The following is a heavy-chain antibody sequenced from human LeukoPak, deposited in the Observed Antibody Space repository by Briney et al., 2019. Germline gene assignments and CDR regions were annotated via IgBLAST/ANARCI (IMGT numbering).Heavy chain of an antibody. CDR1: GSPIGSYY. Sequence: SETLSLTCTVSGSPIGSYYWTWIRQPPGKTLEWIGYVYYSGTTNYNPSLKSRVTISLDTSKIRFSLKLSSVTAADTAVYYCARNIRVPYHFDYWGQGTLVTVSS. V-gene: IGHV4-59*08. CDR3: ARNIRVPYHFDY. J-gene: IGHJ4*02. CDR2: VYYSGTT. D-gene: IGHD2-2*02.